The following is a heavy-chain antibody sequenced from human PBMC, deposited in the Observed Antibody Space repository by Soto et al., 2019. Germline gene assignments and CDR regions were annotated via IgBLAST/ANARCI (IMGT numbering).Heavy chain of an antibody. Sequence: VASLKISCNGSGYSFAGYWITWVRQKPWKGLEWMGRIDPSDSQTYYSPSFRGHVTISVTKSITTVFLQWSSLRASDTAMYYCARQIYDSGTGPNFQYYFDSWGQGTPVTVSS. CDR2: IDPSDSQT. V-gene: IGHV5-10-1*01. CDR1: GYSFAGYW. J-gene: IGHJ4*02. D-gene: IGHD6-13*01. CDR3: ARQIYDSGTGPNFQYYFDS.